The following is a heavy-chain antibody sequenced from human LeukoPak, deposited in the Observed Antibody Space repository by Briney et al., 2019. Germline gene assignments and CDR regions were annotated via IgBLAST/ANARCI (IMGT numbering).Heavy chain of an antibody. J-gene: IGHJ4*02. CDR2: ISATGGYT. V-gene: IGHV3-23*01. CDR3: AKDLLTGTSRARNFDN. Sequence: GGSLRLSCAASGFTFTSYVMSWVRQAPGKGLEWVSTISATGGYTYYADSVKGRFTISRDNSKNTLYLQMNGLRAEDTAVYYCAKDLLTGTSRARNFDNWGQGTLITVSS. D-gene: IGHD1/OR15-1a*01. CDR1: GFTFTSYV.